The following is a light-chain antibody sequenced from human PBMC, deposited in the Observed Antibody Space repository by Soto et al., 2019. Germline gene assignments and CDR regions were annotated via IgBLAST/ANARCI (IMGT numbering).Light chain of an antibody. J-gene: IGLJ3*02. CDR3: AAWDDRLNGRV. CDR1: SSNIGSNT. Sequence: QSVLTQPPSASGTPGQRVTISCSGSSSNIGSNTVNWYQHLPGTAPKLLIYSNNQRPSGVPDRFSGSKSGTSASLAISGLQSEDESDYYCAAWDDRLNGRVFGGGTKVTVL. CDR2: SNN. V-gene: IGLV1-44*01.